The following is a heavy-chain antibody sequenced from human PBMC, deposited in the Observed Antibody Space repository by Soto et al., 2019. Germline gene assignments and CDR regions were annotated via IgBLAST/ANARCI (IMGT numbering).Heavy chain of an antibody. CDR3: ARLGQGGGVPALGAFDI. Sequence: PGEALNISCKGSGYSFTSYWIGWVRQLPGKGVEWVGIIYPGDSDTRYSPSFHRQATISAEKSITTAYLQWGSLKASDTAMYYCARLGQGGGVPALGAFDIWGQGTMVTV. V-gene: IGHV5-51*01. CDR1: GYSFTSYW. CDR2: IYPGDSDT. D-gene: IGHD2-2*01. J-gene: IGHJ3*02.